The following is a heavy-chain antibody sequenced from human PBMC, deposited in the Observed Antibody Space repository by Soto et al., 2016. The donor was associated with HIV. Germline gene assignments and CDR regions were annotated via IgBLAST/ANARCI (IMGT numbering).Heavy chain of an antibody. Sequence: VRLVESGGGVVRPGGSLRLSCTASGFIFGDFAMSWVRQAPGMGLEWVCGVTWNGGNTGYADSVKGRFTISRDNAKNSLYLQMNSLRVEDTALYFCARDDILDVWGKGTAVTVSS. V-gene: IGHV3-20*04. CDR3: ARDDILDV. CDR1: GFIFGDFA. CDR2: VTWNGGNT. D-gene: IGHD3-9*01. J-gene: IGHJ6*04.